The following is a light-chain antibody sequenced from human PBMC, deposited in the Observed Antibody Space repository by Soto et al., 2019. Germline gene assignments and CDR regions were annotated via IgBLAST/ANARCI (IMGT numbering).Light chain of an antibody. CDR3: QQYNSHPWT. J-gene: IGKJ1*01. CDR2: KAS. V-gene: IGKV1-5*03. Sequence: QMTQSPSTLPASVGDRVTVTCRASHSIMSWLAWYQEKPGKAPKLLIYKASLLETGVPSRFSGGGSGTEFTLTISSLQTDDFGTYYCQQYNSHPWTFGQGTKVAIK. CDR1: HSIMSW.